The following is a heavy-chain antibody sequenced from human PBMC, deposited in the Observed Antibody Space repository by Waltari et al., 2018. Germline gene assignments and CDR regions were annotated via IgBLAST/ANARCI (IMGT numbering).Heavy chain of an antibody. J-gene: IGHJ4*02. CDR3: ARVWDTAMANFFDY. V-gene: IGHV3-53*04. CDR2: IYSGGST. D-gene: IGHD5-18*01. CDR1: GFTVSSNY. Sequence: EVQLVESGGGLVQPGGSLRLSCAASGFTVSSNYMSWVRQAPGKGLEWVSVIYSGGSTYYADSVKCRFTISRHNSKNTLYLQRNSLRAEDTAVYYCARVWDTAMANFFDYWGQGTLVTVSS.